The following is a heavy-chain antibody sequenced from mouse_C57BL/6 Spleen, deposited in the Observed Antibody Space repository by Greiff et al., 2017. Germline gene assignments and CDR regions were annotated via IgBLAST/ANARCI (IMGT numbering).Heavy chain of an antibody. D-gene: IGHD1-1*02. CDR3: ERTGGYYGYFDV. CDR2: IDPSDSYT. CDR1: GYTFTSYW. V-gene: IGHV1-69*01. J-gene: IGHJ1*03. Sequence: QVQLQQPGAELVMPGASVKLSCKASGYTFTSYWMHWVKQRPGQGLEWIGEIDPSDSYTNYNQKFKGKSTLTVDKSSSTAYMQLSSLTSEDSAVYYCERTGGYYGYFDVWGTGTTVTVSS.